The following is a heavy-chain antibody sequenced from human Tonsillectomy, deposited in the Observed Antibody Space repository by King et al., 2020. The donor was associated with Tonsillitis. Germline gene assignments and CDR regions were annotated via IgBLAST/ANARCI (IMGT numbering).Heavy chain of an antibody. J-gene: IGHJ4*02. CDR1: GFTFSSYA. V-gene: IGHV3-23*04. D-gene: IGHD5-24*01. CDR2: ISGSGGST. CDR3: AKGDAGGGDGYNFGIDY. Sequence: EVQLVESGGGLVQPGGSLRLSCAASGFTFSSYAMSWVRQAPGKGLEWVSAISGSGGSTYYADSVKGRFTISRDNSKNTLYLQMNSLRAEDTAVYYCAKGDAGGGDGYNFGIDYWGQGTLVTVSS.